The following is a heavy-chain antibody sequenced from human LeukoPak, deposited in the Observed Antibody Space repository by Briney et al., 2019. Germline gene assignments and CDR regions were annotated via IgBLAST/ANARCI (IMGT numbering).Heavy chain of an antibody. CDR1: GFTFSRTG. CDR2: ISDSGYNT. D-gene: IGHD3-22*01. J-gene: IGHJ4*02. V-gene: IGHV3-23*01. CDR3: AKGTYYYDSSGYLYYFDY. Sequence: PGGSLRLSCAASGFTFSRTGMSWVRQAPGKGLEWISVISDSGYNTYYADSVKGRFTISRDNSKNTLYLQMNSLRAEDTAVYYCAKGTYYYDSSGYLYYFDYWGQGTLVTVSS.